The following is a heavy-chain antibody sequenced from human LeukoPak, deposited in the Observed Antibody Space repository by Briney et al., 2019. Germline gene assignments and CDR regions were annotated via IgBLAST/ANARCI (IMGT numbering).Heavy chain of an antibody. J-gene: IGHJ3*02. Sequence: GASVKVSCKASGYTFTSYYMHWVRQAPGQGLEWMGIINPSGGSTSYAQKFQGWVTMTRDTSISTAYMELSRLRSDDTAVYYCARSPKYDYVWGSYPDDAFDIWGQGTMVTVSS. CDR1: GYTFTSYY. V-gene: IGHV1-46*01. CDR3: ARSPKYDYVWGSYPDDAFDI. CDR2: INPSGGST. D-gene: IGHD3-16*02.